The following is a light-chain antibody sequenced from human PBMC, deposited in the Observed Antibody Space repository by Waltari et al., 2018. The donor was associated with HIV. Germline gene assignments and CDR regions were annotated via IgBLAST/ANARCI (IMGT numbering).Light chain of an antibody. CDR3: ASWDDSLSAWL. J-gene: IGLJ3*02. CDR2: RNN. CDR1: SPNLGRTY. Sequence: QTVLTQPPSASEPPGRTLNISCSGPSPNLGRTYVYWYVQLPHKAPNFLIYRNNQRPSEVPSRCSGSRSGTSASLAISDLQSDDEAEYYCASWDDSLSAWLFGGGTKLTVL. V-gene: IGLV1-47*01.